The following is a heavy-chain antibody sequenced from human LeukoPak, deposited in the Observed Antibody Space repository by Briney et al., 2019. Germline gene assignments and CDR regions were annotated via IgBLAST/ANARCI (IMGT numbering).Heavy chain of an antibody. D-gene: IGHD3-22*01. V-gene: IGHV3-53*01. CDR2: IYSGGNT. J-gene: IGHJ4*02. Sequence: GGSLRLSCAASGLTVSSNCMSWVRQAPGKGLEWVSFIYSGGNTYCADSVKGRFTISRDNSKNTVHLQMNSLRAEDTAMYYCARRAGDYSHPFDYWGQGTLVTVSS. CDR3: ARRAGDYSHPFDY. CDR1: GLTVSSNC.